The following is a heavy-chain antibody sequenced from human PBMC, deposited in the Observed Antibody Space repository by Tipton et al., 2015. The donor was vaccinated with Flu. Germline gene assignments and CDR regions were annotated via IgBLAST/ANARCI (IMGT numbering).Heavy chain of an antibody. CDR2: IWYDGSNK. D-gene: IGHD6-13*01. Sequence: RSLRLSCAASGFTFSSYGMHWVRQAPGKGLEWVAVIWYDGSNKYYADSVKGRFTISRDNSKNTLYLQMNSLRAEDTAVYYCARGSIAAAGTFDYWGQGTLVTVSS. CDR3: ARGSIAAAGTFDY. V-gene: IGHV3-33*08. J-gene: IGHJ4*02. CDR1: GFTFSSYG.